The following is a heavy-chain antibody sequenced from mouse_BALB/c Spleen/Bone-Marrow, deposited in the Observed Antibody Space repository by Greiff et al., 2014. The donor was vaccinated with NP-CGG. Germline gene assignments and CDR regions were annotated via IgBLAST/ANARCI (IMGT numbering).Heavy chain of an antibody. D-gene: IGHD2-4*01. Sequence: EVQLQESGAEVVKPGASVKLSCTASGFNIKDTYMHWVKQRPEQGLVWIGRIDPANGNTKYDPKFQGKTTITADTSSNTAYLQLSSLTSEDTAVYYCARYDYGVYFDYWGQGTTLTVSS. CDR3: ARYDYGVYFDY. J-gene: IGHJ2*01. CDR1: GFNIKDTY. CDR2: IDPANGNT. V-gene: IGHV14-3*02.